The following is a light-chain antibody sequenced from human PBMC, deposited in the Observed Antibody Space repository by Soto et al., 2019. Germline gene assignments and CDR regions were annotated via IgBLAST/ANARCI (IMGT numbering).Light chain of an antibody. CDR3: QSYDTGLSGWA. CDR1: SSNIGSGYP. CDR2: NNN. Sequence: QSVLTQPPSVSGAPGERVTISCTGSSSNIGSGYPVHWYQQLPGTAPKLRIYNNNYRPSGVPDRVVGSQSGTSASLAITGRQDEDAGDYYFQSYDTGLSGWAFGGGTKLTVL. J-gene: IGLJ3*02. V-gene: IGLV1-40*01.